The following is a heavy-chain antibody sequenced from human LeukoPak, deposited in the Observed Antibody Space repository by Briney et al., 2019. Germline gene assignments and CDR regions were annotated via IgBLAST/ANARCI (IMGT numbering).Heavy chain of an antibody. J-gene: IGHJ6*02. CDR1: GYTFTSYG. V-gene: IGHV1-18*01. Sequence: ASVKVSCKASGYTFTSYGISWVRRAPGQGLEWMGWISAYNGNTNYAQKLQGRVTMTTDTSTSTANMELRSLRSDDTAVYYCARDCSSTSCYNYYYGMDVWGQGTTVTVSS. D-gene: IGHD2-2*02. CDR2: ISAYNGNT. CDR3: ARDCSSTSCYNYYYGMDV.